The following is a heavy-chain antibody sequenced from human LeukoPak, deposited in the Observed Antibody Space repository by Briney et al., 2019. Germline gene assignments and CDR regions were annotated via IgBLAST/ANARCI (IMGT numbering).Heavy chain of an antibody. Sequence: ASVKVSCKASGYTFTSYGVSWVRQAPGQGLEWMGWISAYNGNTNYAQKLQGRVTMTTDTSTSTAYMELRSLRSDDTAVYYCARWDEYYYGSGTDYWGQGTLVTVSS. V-gene: IGHV1-18*04. J-gene: IGHJ4*02. CDR2: ISAYNGNT. CDR1: GYTFTSYG. CDR3: ARWDEYYYGSGTDY. D-gene: IGHD3-10*01.